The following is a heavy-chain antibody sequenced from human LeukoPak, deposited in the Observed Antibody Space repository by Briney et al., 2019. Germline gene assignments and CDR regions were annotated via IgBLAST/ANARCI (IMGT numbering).Heavy chain of an antibody. J-gene: IGHJ3*02. CDR2: ISYDGSNK. CDR3: ARGGTRITMVRGVAGDAFDI. Sequence: PGGSLRLSCAASGFTFSSYGMHWVRQAPGKGLEWVAVISYDGSNKYYADSVKGRFTISRDNSKDTLYLQTNSLRVEDTAVYYCARGGTRITMVRGVAGDAFDIWGQGTMVTVSS. CDR1: GFTFSSYG. D-gene: IGHD3-10*01. V-gene: IGHV3-30*03.